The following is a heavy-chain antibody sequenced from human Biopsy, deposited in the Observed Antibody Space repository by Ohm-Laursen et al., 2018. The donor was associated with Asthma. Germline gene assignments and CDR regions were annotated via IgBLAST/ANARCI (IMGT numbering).Heavy chain of an antibody. CDR2: IYSGGTS. Sequence: SLRLSCAATGFAVSRDPMFWVRQAPGKGLEWVSGIYSGGTSHTADSVRGRFTISRDYSKNTLYLLLHSLRAEDTAVYYCARGDSSNWSHYYFDYWGQGTLVTVSS. CDR1: GFAVSRDP. CDR3: ARGDSSNWSHYYFDY. V-gene: IGHV3-53*01. D-gene: IGHD3-22*01. J-gene: IGHJ4*02.